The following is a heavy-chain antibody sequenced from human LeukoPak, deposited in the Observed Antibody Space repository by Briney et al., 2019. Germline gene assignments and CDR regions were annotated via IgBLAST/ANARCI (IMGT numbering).Heavy chain of an antibody. CDR1: GGSISTTIHS. V-gene: IGHV4-39*01. CDR2: ISNRGTT. J-gene: IGHJ4*02. CDR3: ATATSASNFYSDY. D-gene: IGHD5-12*01. Sequence: PSETLSLTCTVSGGSISTTIHSWRWIRQPPGKGLEWIGTISNRGTTYSNPSLKSRLTMSVDTSQNQFSLQLTSVTAADTALYYCATATSASNFYSDYWGQGTLVTVSS.